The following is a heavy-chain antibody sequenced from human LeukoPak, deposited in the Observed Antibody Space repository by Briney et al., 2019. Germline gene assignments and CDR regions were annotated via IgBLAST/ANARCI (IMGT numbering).Heavy chain of an antibody. CDR2: IYYSGST. Sequence: SETLSLTCTVSGDSISSDYWSWIRQPPGKGLEWIGYIYYSGSTNYNPPLKSRVTIPVDTSKNQFSLELSSVTAADTAVYYCAREVRGYSYGYVDYWGQGTLVTVSS. CDR1: GDSISSDY. CDR3: AREVRGYSYGYVDY. V-gene: IGHV4-59*01. D-gene: IGHD5-18*01. J-gene: IGHJ4*02.